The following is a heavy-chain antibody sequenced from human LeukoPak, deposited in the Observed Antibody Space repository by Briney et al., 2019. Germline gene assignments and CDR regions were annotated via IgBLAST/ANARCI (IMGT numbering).Heavy chain of an antibody. CDR3: ARDRLHCSSTSCYAYYYYGMDV. Sequence: SETLSLTCAVYGGSFSGYYWSWIRQPPGKGLEWIGEINHSGSTNYNPSLKSRVTISVDRSKNQFSLKLSSVTAADTAVYYCARDRLHCSSTSCYAYYYYGMDVWGQGTTVTVSS. CDR2: INHSGST. J-gene: IGHJ6*02. CDR1: GGSFSGYY. V-gene: IGHV4-34*01. D-gene: IGHD2-2*01.